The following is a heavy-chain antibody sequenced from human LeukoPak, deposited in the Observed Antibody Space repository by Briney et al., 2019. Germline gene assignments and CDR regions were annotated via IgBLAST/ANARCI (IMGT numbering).Heavy chain of an antibody. CDR3: AKAANYDILTGYYLDY. CDR1: GFTFSSYA. D-gene: IGHD3-9*01. Sequence: GGSLRLSCTASGFTFSSYAMSWVRQAPGKGLEWVSAISGSGGSTYYADSVKGRFTISRDNSKNTLYLQMNSLRAEDTAIYYCAKAANYDILTGYYLDYWGQGTLVTVSS. J-gene: IGHJ4*02. V-gene: IGHV3-23*01. CDR2: ISGSGGST.